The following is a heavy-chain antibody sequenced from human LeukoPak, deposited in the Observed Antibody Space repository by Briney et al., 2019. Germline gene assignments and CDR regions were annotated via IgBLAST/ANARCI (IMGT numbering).Heavy chain of an antibody. J-gene: IGHJ6*03. CDR2: ISGSGGST. D-gene: IGHD3-22*01. CDR1: GFTFSSYA. CDR3: ARDTPYYDSSGYYYGVYYYYMDV. V-gene: IGHV3-23*01. Sequence: GGSLRLSCAASGFTFSSYAMSWVRQAPGKGLEWVSAISGSGGSTYYADSVKGRFTISRDNAKNSLYLQMNSLRAEDTAVYYCARDTPYYDSSGYYYGVYYYYMDVWGKGATVTVSS.